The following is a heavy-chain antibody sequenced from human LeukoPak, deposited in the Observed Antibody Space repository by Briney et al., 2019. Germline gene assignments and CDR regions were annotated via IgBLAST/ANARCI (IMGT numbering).Heavy chain of an antibody. CDR3: ARGVSMRRGDAIYNWFDP. J-gene: IGHJ5*02. Sequence: ASVKVSCKASGYTFTSYAMHWVRQAPGQRLEWMGWINAGNGNTKYSQKFQGRVTITRDTSASTAYMELSSLRSEDTAVYYCARGVSMRRGDAIYNWFDPWGQGTLVTVSS. CDR1: GYTFTSYA. D-gene: IGHD3-10*01. CDR2: INAGNGNT. V-gene: IGHV1-3*01.